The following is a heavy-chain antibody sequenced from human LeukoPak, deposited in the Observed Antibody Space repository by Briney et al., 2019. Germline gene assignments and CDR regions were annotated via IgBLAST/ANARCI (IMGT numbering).Heavy chain of an antibody. CDR2: INPNSGGT. D-gene: IGHD5-12*01. CDR1: GYTFTGYY. V-gene: IGHV1-2*02. CDR3: SRGRADGYSGYDFGDY. J-gene: IGHJ4*02. Sequence: GASVKVSCKASGYTFTGYYMHWVRQAPGQGLEWMGWINPNSGGTNYAQKFQGRVTMTRDTSISTAYMELSRLGSDDTAVYYCSRGRADGYSGYDFGDYWGQGTLVTVSS.